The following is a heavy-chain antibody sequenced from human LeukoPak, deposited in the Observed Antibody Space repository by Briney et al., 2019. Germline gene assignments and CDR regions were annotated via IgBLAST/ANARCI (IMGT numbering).Heavy chain of an antibody. V-gene: IGHV3-23*01. J-gene: IGHJ4*02. Sequence: PGGSLRLSCAASGFTFSSFAMSWVRQAPGKGLEWVSAISGSGGSTYYADSVKGRSTISRDNSKNTLYLQMNSLSAEDTAVYYCAKVSSIAALGVYWGQGTLVTVSS. CDR3: AKVSSIAALGVY. D-gene: IGHD6-6*01. CDR1: GFTFSSFA. CDR2: ISGSGGST.